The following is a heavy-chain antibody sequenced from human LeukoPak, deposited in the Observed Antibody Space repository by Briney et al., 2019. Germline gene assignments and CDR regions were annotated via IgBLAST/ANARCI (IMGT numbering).Heavy chain of an antibody. Sequence: GGSLRLSCAASGFMFRSYGMHWVRQAPGKGLEWVAVISYDGTNKYYADSVKGRLTISRVNSKNTLYLQMHSLRGEDTAVYYCAKSTIAAVGKDYYYAMEAWGQGTTVTVSS. CDR3: AKSTIAAVGKDYYYAMEA. CDR2: ISYDGTNK. CDR1: GFMFRSYG. V-gene: IGHV3-30*18. J-gene: IGHJ6*02. D-gene: IGHD6-13*01.